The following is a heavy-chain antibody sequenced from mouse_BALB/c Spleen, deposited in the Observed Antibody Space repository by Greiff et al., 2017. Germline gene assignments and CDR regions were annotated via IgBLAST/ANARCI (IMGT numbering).Heavy chain of an antibody. J-gene: IGHJ3*01. CDR3: ASQGAGGYRAWFAY. CDR1: GYTFTSYT. CDR2: INPSSGYT. Sequence: QVQLKESGAELAKPGASVKMSCKASGYTFTSYTMHWVKQRPGQGLEWIGYINPSSGYTEYNQKFKDKTTLTADKSSSTAYMQLSSLTSEDSAVYYVASQGAGGYRAWFAYWGQGTLVTVSA. V-gene: IGHV1-4*02. D-gene: IGHD2-2*01.